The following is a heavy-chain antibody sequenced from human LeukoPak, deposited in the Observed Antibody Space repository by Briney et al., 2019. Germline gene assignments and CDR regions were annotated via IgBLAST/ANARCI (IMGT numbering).Heavy chain of an antibody. Sequence: GGSLRLSCAASGFTFSSYWMSWVRQAPGKGLEWVANINQDGSEKYYVDSVKGQFTISRDNAKNSLYLQMNSLRAEDTAVYYCARPRWIQLIDYWGQGTLVTVSS. CDR1: GFTFSSYW. CDR2: INQDGSEK. V-gene: IGHV3-7*01. CDR3: ARPRWIQLIDY. J-gene: IGHJ4*02. D-gene: IGHD5-18*01.